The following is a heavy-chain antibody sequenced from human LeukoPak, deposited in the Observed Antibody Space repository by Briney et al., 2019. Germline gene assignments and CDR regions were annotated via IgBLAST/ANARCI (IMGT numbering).Heavy chain of an antibody. V-gene: IGHV4-4*07. D-gene: IGHD4-23*01. Sequence: SETLSLTCTVSGASISNYYWNWIRQSAGKGLELIGRIYTSGRTNYNPSLKSRVTMSVDTSKNQFSLKLSSVTAADTAVYYCTRGAVESPPHVFFYIWGKG. CDR3: TRGAVESPPHVFFYI. J-gene: IGHJ6*03. CDR2: IYTSGRT. CDR1: GASISNYY.